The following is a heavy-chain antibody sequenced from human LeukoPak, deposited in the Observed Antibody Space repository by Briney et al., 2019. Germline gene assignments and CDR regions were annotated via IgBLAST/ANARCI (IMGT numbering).Heavy chain of an antibody. V-gene: IGHV3-33*06. Sequence: GGSLRLSCAASGFTFNIFGMHWVRQVPGNGLKWLAVLWADGNTAHYADSVKGRFTISRDSSENTLYLQMNSLRSEDTGVYYCVKESAADATFHFDYWGQGTLVTVS. CDR2: LWADGNTA. J-gene: IGHJ4*02. CDR3: VKESAADATFHFDY. CDR1: GFTFNIFG. D-gene: IGHD6-13*01.